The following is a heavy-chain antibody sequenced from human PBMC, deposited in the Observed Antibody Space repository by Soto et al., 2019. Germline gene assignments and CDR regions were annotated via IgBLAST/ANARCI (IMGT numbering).Heavy chain of an antibody. D-gene: IGHD2-15*01. Sequence: PWGSLRLSCAASGFSFISYTINFFRQAPVKGLQWVSSITNRGTHTYSADSVKGRFTISRDNDKNSLYLQMNNLRAEDTAIYFCARAHEVAWFDSWGLGTLVTVSS. V-gene: IGHV3-21*01. CDR1: GFSFISYT. CDR2: ITNRGTHT. J-gene: IGHJ5*01. CDR3: ARAHEVAWFDS.